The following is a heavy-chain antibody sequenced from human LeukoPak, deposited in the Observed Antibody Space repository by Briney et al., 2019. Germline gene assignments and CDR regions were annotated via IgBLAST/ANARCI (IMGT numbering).Heavy chain of an antibody. CDR3: AREDSTGWYNYGLDV. J-gene: IGHJ6*02. V-gene: IGHV4-59*01. CDR2: IYYSGST. CDR1: GGSISSYY. D-gene: IGHD6-19*01. Sequence: PSETLSLTCTVSGGSISSYYWSWIRQPPGKGLEWIGYIYYSGSTNYNPSLKSRVTISVDTSKNQLSLKLSSVTAADTAVYYCAREDSTGWYNYGLDVWGQGTTVTVSS.